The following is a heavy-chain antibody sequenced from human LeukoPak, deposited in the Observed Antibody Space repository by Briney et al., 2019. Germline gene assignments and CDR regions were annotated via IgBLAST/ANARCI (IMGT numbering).Heavy chain of an antibody. J-gene: IGHJ3*02. CDR2: ISGGGDST. Sequence: PGGSLRLSCAASGFTFSSYAMTWVRQAPGKGLEWVSGISGGGDSTHYADSVKGRFTISRDNSKNTLYLQMNSLRAEDTAVYYCAKILYGSGSYVAFDIWGQGTMVTV. CDR1: GFTFSSYA. V-gene: IGHV3-23*01. D-gene: IGHD3-10*01. CDR3: AKILYGSGSYVAFDI.